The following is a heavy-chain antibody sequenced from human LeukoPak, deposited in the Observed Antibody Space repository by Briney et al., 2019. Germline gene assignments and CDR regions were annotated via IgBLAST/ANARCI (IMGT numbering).Heavy chain of an antibody. Sequence: SVKVSCKASGYTFTSYGISWVRQAPGQGLEWMGRIIPILSITDYAQKFQGRVTITADKSTSTAYMDLSSLRSEDTAVYYCARSGGSGDNNWFDPWGQGTLVTVSS. CDR3: ARSGGSGDNNWFDP. CDR2: IIPILSIT. V-gene: IGHV1-69*04. J-gene: IGHJ5*02. CDR1: GYTFTSYG. D-gene: IGHD3-10*01.